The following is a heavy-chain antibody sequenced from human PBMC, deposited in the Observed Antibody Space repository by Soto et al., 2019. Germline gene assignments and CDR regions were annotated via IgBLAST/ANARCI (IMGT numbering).Heavy chain of an antibody. V-gene: IGHV3-30*18. CDR1: GFTFSSYG. D-gene: IGHD1-1*01. CDR3: AKDRNWNDNWFDP. J-gene: IGHJ5*02. Sequence: LRLSCAASGFTFSSYGMHWVRQAPGKGLEWVAVISYDGSNKYYADSVKGRFTISRDNSKNTLYLQMNSLRAEDTAVYYCAKDRNWNDNWFDPWGQGTLVTVSS. CDR2: ISYDGSNK.